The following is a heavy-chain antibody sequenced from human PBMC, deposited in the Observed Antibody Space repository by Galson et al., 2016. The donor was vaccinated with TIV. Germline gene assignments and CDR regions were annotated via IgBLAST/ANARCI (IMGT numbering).Heavy chain of an antibody. Sequence: SGYSFTSYGITWVRQAPGQGLAWMGWISNYNVNTKYAQKFQGRVTLTTDTSTSTAYMELRSLRSDDTAVYFCARGRAADHAFDFWGQGTVVTVSS. D-gene: IGHD2-15*01. J-gene: IGHJ3*01. CDR2: ISNYNVNT. CDR1: GYSFTSYG. V-gene: IGHV1-18*01. CDR3: ARGRAADHAFDF.